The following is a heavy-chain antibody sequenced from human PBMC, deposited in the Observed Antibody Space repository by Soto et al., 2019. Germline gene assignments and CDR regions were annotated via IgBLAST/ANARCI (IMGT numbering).Heavy chain of an antibody. V-gene: IGHV2-5*02. J-gene: IGHJ5*02. CDR2: IYWDDDK. CDR3: AHSLYDYVWGTNWFDP. D-gene: IGHD3-16*01. Sequence: QITLKESGPTLVKPTQTLTLTCTFSGFSLSTSGVGVGWIRQPPGKALEWLALIYWDDDKRYSPSLKSRLTITKDTSKNQVVITMTNMDPVDTATYYCAHSLYDYVWGTNWFDPWGQGNLVTVSS. CDR1: GFSLSTSGVG.